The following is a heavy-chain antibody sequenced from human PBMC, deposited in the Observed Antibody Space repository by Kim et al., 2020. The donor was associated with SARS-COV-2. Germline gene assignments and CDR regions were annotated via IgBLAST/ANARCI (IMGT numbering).Heavy chain of an antibody. CDR2: IYTSGST. D-gene: IGHD6-19*01. V-gene: IGHV4-61*02. Sequence: SETLSLTCTVSGGSISSGSYYWSWIRQPAGKGLEWIGRIYTSGSTNYNPSLKSRVTISVDTSKNQFSLKLSSATAEDTAVYYCAREDGSGWYFDYWGQGTLVTVSS. CDR3: AREDGSGWYFDY. CDR1: GGSISSGSYY. J-gene: IGHJ4*02.